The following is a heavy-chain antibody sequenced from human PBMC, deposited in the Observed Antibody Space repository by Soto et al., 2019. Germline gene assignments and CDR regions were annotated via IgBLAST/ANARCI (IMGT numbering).Heavy chain of an antibody. V-gene: IGHV3-30-3*01. J-gene: IGHJ6*02. D-gene: IGHD2-15*01. CDR3: ARVGVVVAATLGGMDV. CDR2: ISYDGSNK. Sequence: QVQLVESGGGVVQPGRSLRLSCAASGFTFSSYAMHWVRQAPGKGLEWVAVISYDGSNKYYADSVKGRFTISRDNSKNTLYLQMNSLRAEDTDVYYCARVGVVVAATLGGMDVWGQGTTVTVSS. CDR1: GFTFSSYA.